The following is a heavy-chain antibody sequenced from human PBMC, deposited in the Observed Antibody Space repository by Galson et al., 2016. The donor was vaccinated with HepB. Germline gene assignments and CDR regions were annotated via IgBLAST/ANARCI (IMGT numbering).Heavy chain of an antibody. V-gene: IGHV3-53*04. CDR2: IYSDGST. CDR3: ARVYQYGGSYYTRGFYYYGMDV. D-gene: IGHD1-26*01. CDR1: GFAVSSNS. Sequence: SLRLSCAASGFAVSSNSLTWVRQAPGKGLEWVSLIYSDGSTYYADSVKGRFTISRHNSKNTLYLPMNTLRGEDTAVYYCARVYQYGGSYYTRGFYYYGMDVWGHGTTVTVSS. J-gene: IGHJ6*02.